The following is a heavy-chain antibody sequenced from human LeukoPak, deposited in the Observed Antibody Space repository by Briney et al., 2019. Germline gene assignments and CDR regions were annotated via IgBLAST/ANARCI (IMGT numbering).Heavy chain of an antibody. D-gene: IGHD5-12*01. J-gene: IGHJ6*03. Sequence: SETLSLTCAVYGGSFSGYYWSWIRQPPGKGLEWIGQINHSGSTNYNPSLKSRVAISVDTSKNQFSLKLSSVTAADTAVYFCARGNAGGHDLGYYYYYMDVWGTGTTVSVSS. CDR1: GGSFSGYY. CDR2: INHSGST. V-gene: IGHV4-34*01. CDR3: ARGNAGGHDLGYYYYYMDV.